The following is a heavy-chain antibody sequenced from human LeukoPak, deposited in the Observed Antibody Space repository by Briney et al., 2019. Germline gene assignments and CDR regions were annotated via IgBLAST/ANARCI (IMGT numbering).Heavy chain of an antibody. CDR3: ARSHPNPYYYDSSGYFGYFQH. V-gene: IGHV4-30-2*01. D-gene: IGHD3-22*01. J-gene: IGHJ1*01. CDR1: GGSISSGGYS. Sequence: PSETLSLTCAVSGGSISSGGYSWSRIRQPPGKGLEWIGYIYHSGSTYYNPSLKSRVTISVDRSKNQFSLKLSSVTAAGTAVYYCARSHPNPYYYDSSGYFGYFQHWGQGTLVTVSS. CDR2: IYHSGST.